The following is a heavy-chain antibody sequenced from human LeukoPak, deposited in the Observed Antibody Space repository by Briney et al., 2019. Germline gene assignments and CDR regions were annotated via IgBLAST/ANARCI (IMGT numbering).Heavy chain of an antibody. Sequence: GGSLRLSCAASGFTFSNYWMSWVRQAPGKGREWVANIKQDGSEEYYMDSVKGRFTISRDNAKNSLHLQMNRLRAEDTAVYYCATLRFLEWLLFPEYFQHWGQGTLVTVSS. CDR3: ATLRFLEWLLFPEYFQH. CDR2: IKQDGSEE. V-gene: IGHV3-7*01. D-gene: IGHD3-3*01. CDR1: GFTFSNYW. J-gene: IGHJ1*01.